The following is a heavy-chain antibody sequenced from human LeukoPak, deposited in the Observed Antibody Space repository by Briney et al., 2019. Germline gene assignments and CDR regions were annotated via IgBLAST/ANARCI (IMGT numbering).Heavy chain of an antibody. J-gene: IGHJ4*02. D-gene: IGHD2-2*01. Sequence: GGSLTLSCAASGFTFNICAMSWVRQAPGKGLEWVSSIGSTDIYYADSVKGRFTISRDSSKKTLYLQMNILRAEDTAVYYCAKSDCSYISCYVLDYWGQGTQVTVSS. V-gene: IGHV3-23*01. CDR2: IGSTDI. CDR1: GFTFNICA. CDR3: AKSDCSYISCYVLDY.